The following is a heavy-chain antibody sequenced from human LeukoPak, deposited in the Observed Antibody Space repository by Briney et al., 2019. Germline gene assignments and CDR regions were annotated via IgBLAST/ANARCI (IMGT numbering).Heavy chain of an antibody. V-gene: IGHV4-34*01. D-gene: IGHD4-17*01. Sequence: PSATLSLTCAVSGGSFSGYYWSWIRKPPGKGLEWIGEINHSGSTNYNQSLKSRVTISVATSKNQFSLKMSSVTAEDTAVYYCARNNYGDYVDAFDIWGQGTMVTVSS. CDR2: INHSGST. CDR1: GGSFSGYY. J-gene: IGHJ3*02. CDR3: ARNNYGDYVDAFDI.